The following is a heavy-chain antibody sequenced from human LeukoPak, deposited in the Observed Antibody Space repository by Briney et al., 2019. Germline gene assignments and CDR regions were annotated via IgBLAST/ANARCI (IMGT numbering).Heavy chain of an antibody. CDR1: GGSISSGGYY. CDR3: ARNRDVHNGMDV. Sequence: PSETLSLSCTVSGGSISSGGYYWTWIRQHPGKGLEYIGYIYYTGTTYNNPSLKSRVTISIDTSKNHFSLKLTSVTAADTAIYYCARNRDVHNGMDVWGQGITVIVPS. V-gene: IGHV4-31*03. J-gene: IGHJ6*02. CDR2: IYYTGTT.